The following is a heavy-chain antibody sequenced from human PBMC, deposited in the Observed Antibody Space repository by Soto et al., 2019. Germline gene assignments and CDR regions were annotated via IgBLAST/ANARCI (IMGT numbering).Heavy chain of an antibody. J-gene: IGHJ5*02. CDR3: ARPSIAARPGGFDP. CDR2: ISYDGSNK. CDR1: GFTFSSYA. Sequence: VQLVESGGGVVQAGRSLRLSCAASGFTFSSYAMHWVRQAPGKGLEWVAVISYDGSNKYYADSVKGRFTISRDNSKNTLYLQMNSLRAEDTAVYFCARPSIAARPGGFDPWGQGTLVTVSS. D-gene: IGHD6-6*01. V-gene: IGHV3-30-3*01.